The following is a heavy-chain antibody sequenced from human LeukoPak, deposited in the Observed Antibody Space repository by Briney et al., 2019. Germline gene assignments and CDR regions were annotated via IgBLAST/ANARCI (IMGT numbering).Heavy chain of an antibody. CDR3: ARGAPYYHLDY. CDR2: IYNGGTT. J-gene: IGHJ4*02. CDR1: GFTVSSNY. Sequence: GGSPRLSCAASGFTVSSNYMSWVRQAPGKGLEWVSVIYNGGTTFYADSVKGRFTISRDNSKNTLYLQMNSLRAEDTAVYYCARGAPYYHLDYWGQGTLVTVSS. D-gene: IGHD3-10*01. V-gene: IGHV3-66*01.